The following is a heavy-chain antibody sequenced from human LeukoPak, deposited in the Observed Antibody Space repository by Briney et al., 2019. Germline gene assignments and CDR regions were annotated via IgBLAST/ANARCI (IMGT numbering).Heavy chain of an antibody. D-gene: IGHD2-21*02. CDR2: IYTSGST. V-gene: IGHV4-4*07. CDR1: GGSISSYY. Sequence: PSETLSLTCTVSGGSISSYYWSWIRQPAGKGLEWIGRIYTSGSTNYNPSLKSRVTISVDTSKNQFSLKLSSVTAADTAVYYCARGGYCGGDCYFYYWGQGTLVTVSS. J-gene: IGHJ4*02. CDR3: ARGGYCGGDCYFYY.